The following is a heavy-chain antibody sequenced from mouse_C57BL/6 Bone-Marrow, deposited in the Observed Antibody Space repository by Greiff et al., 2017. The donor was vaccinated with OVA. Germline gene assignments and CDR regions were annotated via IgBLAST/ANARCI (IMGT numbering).Heavy chain of an antibody. D-gene: IGHD2-14*01. CDR3: ARRGYADAMDY. CDR1: GFTFSSYG. Sequence: DVKLQESGGDLVQPGGSLKLSCAASGFTFSSYGMSWVRQTPDKRLEWVATISSGGSYNYYPDSVNGRFTISRDNAKNTLYLQMSSLKSEDTAMYYCARRGYADAMDYWGQGTSVTVSS. CDR2: ISSGGSYN. J-gene: IGHJ4*01. V-gene: IGHV5-6*02.